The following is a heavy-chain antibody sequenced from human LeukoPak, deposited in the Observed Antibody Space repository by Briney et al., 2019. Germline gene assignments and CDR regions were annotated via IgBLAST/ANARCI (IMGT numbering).Heavy chain of an antibody. V-gene: IGHV3-23*01. CDR1: GLNFSNFG. CDR2: ITSDGSI. J-gene: IGHJ6*03. Sequence: GGSLRLSCEASGLNFSNFGMSWVRQAPGKGLEWVSGITSDGSIYYADSVRGRFIISRDNSKNTLYLQMNSLRAEDRALYYCAREYMDVWGKGTMVTISS. CDR3: AREYMDV.